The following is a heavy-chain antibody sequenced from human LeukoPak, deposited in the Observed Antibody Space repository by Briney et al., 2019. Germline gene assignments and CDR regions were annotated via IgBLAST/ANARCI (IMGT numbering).Heavy chain of an antibody. CDR3: AREERSELYDY. CDR1: GYSISSGYY. CDR2: IYHSGST. D-gene: IGHD1-26*01. J-gene: IGHJ4*02. V-gene: IGHV4-38-2*02. Sequence: PSETLSLTCAVSGYSISSGYYWGWIRPPPGKGLGWIGSIYHSGSTYYNPSLKSRVTISVDTSKNQFSLKLSSVTAADTAVYYCAREERSELYDYWGQGTLVTVSS.